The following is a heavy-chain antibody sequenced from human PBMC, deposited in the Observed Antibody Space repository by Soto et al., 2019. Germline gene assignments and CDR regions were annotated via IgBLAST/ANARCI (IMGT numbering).Heavy chain of an antibody. CDR2: IVVGSGNT. CDR1: GFTFTSSA. CDR3: AALPQLLHSNYYYGMDV. J-gene: IGHJ6*02. V-gene: IGHV1-58*01. Sequence: TSVKVSCKASGFTFTSSAVQWARQARGQRLEWIGWIVVGSGNTNYAQKFQERVTITRDMSTSTAYMELSSLRSEDTAVYYCAALPQLLHSNYYYGMDVWGQGTTVTVSS. D-gene: IGHD2-2*01.